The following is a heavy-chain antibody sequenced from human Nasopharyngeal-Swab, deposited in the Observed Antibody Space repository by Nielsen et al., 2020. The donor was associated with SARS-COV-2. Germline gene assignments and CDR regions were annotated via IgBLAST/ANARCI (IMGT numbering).Heavy chain of an antibody. Sequence: ASVKVSCKVSGYTLTELSMHWVRQAPGKGLEWMGGFDPEDGETIYAQKFQGRVTMTEDTSTDTAYMELSSLRSEDTAVYYCARDRGSIVATISYYYYGMDVWGQGTTVTVSS. CDR2: FDPEDGET. J-gene: IGHJ6*02. V-gene: IGHV1-24*01. CDR3: ARDRGSIVATISYYYYGMDV. D-gene: IGHD5-12*01. CDR1: GYTLTELS.